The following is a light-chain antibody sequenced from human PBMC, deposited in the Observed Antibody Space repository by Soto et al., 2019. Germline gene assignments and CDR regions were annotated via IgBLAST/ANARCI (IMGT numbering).Light chain of an antibody. V-gene: IGKV1-39*01. CDR3: QQSYTDPVT. Sequence: DIQMTQSPSSLSASVGDTVTITCRASQNIATYLNWYQQRPGKAPKLLIYTTSTLQSGVPSRFTGAGSGSGTDFTLTISSLQPEDFATYFCQQSYTDPVTFGGGTKVDNK. CDR2: TTS. J-gene: IGKJ4*01. CDR1: QNIATY.